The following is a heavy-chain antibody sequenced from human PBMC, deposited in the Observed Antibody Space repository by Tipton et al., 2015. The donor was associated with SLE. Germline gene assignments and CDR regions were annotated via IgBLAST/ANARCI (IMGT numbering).Heavy chain of an antibody. CDR1: GGSISSYY. Sequence: LRLSCTVSGGSISSYYWSWIRQPPGKGLEWIGYIYYSGSTNYNPSLKSRVTISVDTSKNQFSLKLSSVTAADTAVYYCASRSHYYDSSGYLWYFDLWGRGTLVTVSS. CDR2: IYYSGST. D-gene: IGHD3-22*01. CDR3: ASRSHYYDSSGYLWYFDL. J-gene: IGHJ2*01. V-gene: IGHV4-59*12.